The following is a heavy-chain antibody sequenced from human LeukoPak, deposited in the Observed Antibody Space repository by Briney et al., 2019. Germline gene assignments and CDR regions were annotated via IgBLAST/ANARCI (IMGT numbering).Heavy chain of an antibody. J-gene: IGHJ6*03. Sequence: GGSLRLSCAASGFTFSDYYMSWIRQAPGKGLEWVSYISSSGSTIYYADSVKGRFTISRDNAKNSLYLQMNGLRAEDTAVYYCARVGRESYGLSMDVWGKGTTVTVSS. CDR3: ARVGRESYGLSMDV. CDR1: GFTFSDYY. V-gene: IGHV3-11*04. CDR2: ISSSGSTI. D-gene: IGHD5-18*01.